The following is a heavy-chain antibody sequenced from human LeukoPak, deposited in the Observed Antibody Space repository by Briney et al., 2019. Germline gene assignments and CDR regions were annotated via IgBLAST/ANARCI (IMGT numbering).Heavy chain of an antibody. V-gene: IGHV3-23*01. J-gene: IGHJ4*02. CDR2: ITGSGGST. Sequence: GGSLRLSCAASGFTFSSYDMSWVRQAPGSGLEWVSGITGSGGSTYYADSVKGRFTISRDSSKNTLYLQMNSLRSEDTAVYYCAKGGGPYHLPTDYWGQGTLVTVSS. D-gene: IGHD2-2*01. CDR3: AKGGGPYHLPTDY. CDR1: GFTFSSYD.